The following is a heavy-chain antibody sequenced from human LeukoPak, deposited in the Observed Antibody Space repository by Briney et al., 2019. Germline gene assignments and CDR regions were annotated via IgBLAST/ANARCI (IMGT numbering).Heavy chain of an antibody. CDR2: ISSSSSTI. CDR1: GFTFSSYS. V-gene: IGHV3-48*01. J-gene: IGHJ4*02. CDR3: ARDRVEYSSSSFNY. D-gene: IGHD6-6*01. Sequence: GGSLRLSCAASGFTFSSYSVNWVRQAPGKGLEWVSYISSSSSTIYYADSVKGRFTISRDNAKNSLYLQMNSLRAEDTAVYYCARDRVEYSSSSFNYWGQGTLVTVSS.